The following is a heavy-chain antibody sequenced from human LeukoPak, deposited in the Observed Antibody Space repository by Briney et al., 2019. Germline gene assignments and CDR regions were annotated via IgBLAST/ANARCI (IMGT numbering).Heavy chain of an antibody. Sequence: PSETLSLTCSVSGYSISSGFFWGWVRQPPGKGLEWIATIYHNGDTWYNPSLKSRVTTSVDTSKNQFSLNLKSVTAADTAVYYCARVVEVGGNDYWGQGTLVTVSS. CDR3: ARVVEVGGNDY. D-gene: IGHD4-23*01. J-gene: IGHJ4*02. V-gene: IGHV4-38-2*02. CDR2: IYHNGDT. CDR1: GYSISSGFF.